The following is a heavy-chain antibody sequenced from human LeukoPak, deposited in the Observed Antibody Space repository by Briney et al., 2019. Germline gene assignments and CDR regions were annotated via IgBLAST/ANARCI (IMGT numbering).Heavy chain of an antibody. CDR1: GFTFSSYE. Sequence: PGGSLRLSCAASGFTFSSYEMNWVRQAPGKGLEWVSYISSSGSTIYYADSVKGRFTISRDNAKNSLYLQMNSLRAEDTAVYYCAKGTGNIVATIDYWGQGTLVTVSS. CDR3: AKGTGNIVATIDY. J-gene: IGHJ4*02. CDR2: ISSSGSTI. D-gene: IGHD5-12*01. V-gene: IGHV3-48*03.